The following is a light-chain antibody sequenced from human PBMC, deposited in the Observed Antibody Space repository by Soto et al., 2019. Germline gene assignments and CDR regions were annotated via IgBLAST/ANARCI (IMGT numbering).Light chain of an antibody. Sequence: EIVMTQSPSTLSVSPGERATLSCRASQSVSSNLAWYQQKPGQAPRLLIYGASTRATGMPARFSGSWSGTEFTITISILLSEDFAVYYCQHYNNWPPWTFGQGTKVEIK. V-gene: IGKV3-15*01. CDR2: GAS. CDR3: QHYNNWPPWT. J-gene: IGKJ1*01. CDR1: QSVSSN.